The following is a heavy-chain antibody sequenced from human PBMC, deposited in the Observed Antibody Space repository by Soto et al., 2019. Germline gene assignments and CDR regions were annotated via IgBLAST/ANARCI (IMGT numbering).Heavy chain of an antibody. J-gene: IGHJ6*02. V-gene: IGHV3-74*01. D-gene: IGHD2-2*01. CDR3: TTDGSYAQYV. CDR1: GISFSNTW. CDR2: INSDGTTT. Sequence: GGSLRLSCAASGISFSNTWMHWVRQVPGKGLVWVAYINSDGTTTTYADSVRGRFTISRDNAKNTVYLQMNSLRAEDTALYYCTTDGSYAQYVWGQGTAVTVSS.